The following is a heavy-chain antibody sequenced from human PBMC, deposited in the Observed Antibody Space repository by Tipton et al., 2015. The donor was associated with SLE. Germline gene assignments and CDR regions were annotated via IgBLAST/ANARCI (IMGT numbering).Heavy chain of an antibody. CDR1: GYTFTGYY. CDR2: INPNSGGT. CDR3: ARDMGYSYGLVYYGMDV. V-gene: IGHV1-2*02. D-gene: IGHD5-18*01. Sequence: QLVQSGAEVKKPGSSVKVSCKASGYTFTGYYMHWVRQAPGQGLEWMGWINPNSGGTNYAQKFQGRVTMTRDTSISTAYMELSRLRSDDTAVYYCARDMGYSYGLVYYGMDVWGQGTTVTVSS. J-gene: IGHJ6*02.